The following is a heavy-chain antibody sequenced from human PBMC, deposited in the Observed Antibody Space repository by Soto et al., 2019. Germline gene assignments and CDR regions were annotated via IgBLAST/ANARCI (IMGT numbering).Heavy chain of an antibody. J-gene: IGHJ6*03. Sequence: VKLVQSGAEVKKPGASVKVSCKASGYTFTSYGISWVRQAPGQGLEWMGWISAYNGNTNYAQKLQGRVTMTTDTSTSTAYMELRSLRSDDTAVYYCARRYCSSTSCYRGNNYYYMDVWGKGTTVTVSS. V-gene: IGHV1-18*01. CDR1: GYTFTSYG. D-gene: IGHD2-2*01. CDR2: ISAYNGNT. CDR3: ARRYCSSTSCYRGNNYYYMDV.